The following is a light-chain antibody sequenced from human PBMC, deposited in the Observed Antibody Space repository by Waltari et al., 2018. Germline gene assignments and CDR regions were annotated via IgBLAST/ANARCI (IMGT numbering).Light chain of an antibody. CDR3: SAWDSDLVAVV. Sequence: QAGLTQPPSVSMALGQTAPLTCAGNRHNFAHQCVAWLQQHQGHPPKLLSYRSDNRPSGISERFSASRSGNTASLTITGLQADDEADYYCSAWDSDLVAVVFGGGTKLTVL. J-gene: IGLJ3*02. CDR1: RHNFAHQC. V-gene: IGLV10-54*04. CDR2: RSD.